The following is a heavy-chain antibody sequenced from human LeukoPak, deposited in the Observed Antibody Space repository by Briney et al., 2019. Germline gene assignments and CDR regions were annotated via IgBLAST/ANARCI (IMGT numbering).Heavy chain of an antibody. V-gene: IGHV3-7*04. CDR1: GFTFSSYY. CDR3: ARASEGAFDI. CDR2: IKQGGSEK. J-gene: IGHJ3*02. Sequence: PGGSLRLSCATSGFTFSSYYMSWVRQAPGKGLEWVANIKQGGSEKYYVDSVKGRFTISRDNAKNPLYLQMNTLRVEDTAVYYCARASEGAFDIWGQGTMVTVSS.